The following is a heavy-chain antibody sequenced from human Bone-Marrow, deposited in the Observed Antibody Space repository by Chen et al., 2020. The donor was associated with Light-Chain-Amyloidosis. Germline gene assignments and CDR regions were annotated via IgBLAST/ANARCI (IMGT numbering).Heavy chain of an antibody. CDR3: ARVVPPNYGANFNS. V-gene: IGHV4-39*07. Sequence: QMHLHESGPRLVKSSGTLSLTCTVSGGSIMSSSNFWGWLRQAPGKGLEWIGSIYYSGNTYMNSSLKNRVAMSVDTSNNQFSLRLNSVTAADTAVYFCARVVPPNYGANFNSWGQGTLVIVSS. CDR1: GGSIMSSSNF. J-gene: IGHJ4*02. CDR2: IYYSGNT. D-gene: IGHD4-17*01.